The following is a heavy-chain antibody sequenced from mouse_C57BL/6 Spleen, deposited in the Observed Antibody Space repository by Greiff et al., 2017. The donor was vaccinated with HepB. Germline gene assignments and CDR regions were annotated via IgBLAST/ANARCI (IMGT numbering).Heavy chain of an antibody. CDR3: ARRRGLLFFDY. Sequence: EVKVEESGPELVKPGASVKISCKASGYSFTGYYMHWVKQSSEKSLEWIGEINPSTGGTSYNQKFKGKATLTVDKSSSTAYMQLKSLTSEDSAVYYCARRRGLLFFDYWGQGTTLTVSS. J-gene: IGHJ2*01. CDR1: GYSFTGYY. D-gene: IGHD2-1*01. CDR2: INPSTGGT. V-gene: IGHV1-43*01.